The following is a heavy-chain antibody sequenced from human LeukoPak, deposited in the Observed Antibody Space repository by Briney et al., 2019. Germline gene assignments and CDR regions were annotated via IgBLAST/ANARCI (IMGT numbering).Heavy chain of an antibody. J-gene: IGHJ3*02. CDR2: IIPIFGTA. D-gene: IGHD5-18*01. CDR1: GGTFSSYA. V-gene: IGHV1-69*06. CDR3: AREGLSDPWIQLWRAFDI. Sequence: GASVKVSCKASGGTFSSYAISWVRQAPGQGLEWMGGIIPIFGTANYAQKFQGRVTITADKSTSTAYMELSSLRSEDTAVYYCAREGLSDPWIQLWRAFDIWGQGTMVTVSS.